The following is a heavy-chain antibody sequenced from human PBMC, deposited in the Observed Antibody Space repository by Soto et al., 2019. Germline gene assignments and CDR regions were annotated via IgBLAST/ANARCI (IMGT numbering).Heavy chain of an antibody. D-gene: IGHD4-17*01. CDR3: ARRDDYGGKIDY. Sequence: SETLSLTCTVSGGSVSSGSYYWSWIRQPPGKGLEWIGYIYYSGSTYYNPSLKSRVTISVDTSKNQFSLKLSSVTAADTAVYYCARRDDYGGKIDYWGQGTLVTVSS. CDR2: IYYSGST. CDR1: GGSVSSGSYY. J-gene: IGHJ4*02. V-gene: IGHV4-39*01.